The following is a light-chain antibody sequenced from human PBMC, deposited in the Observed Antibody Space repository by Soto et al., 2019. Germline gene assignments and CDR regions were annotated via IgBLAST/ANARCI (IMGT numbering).Light chain of an antibody. CDR2: DAS. J-gene: IGKJ1*01. Sequence: EIQVTQSPSTLSASVGDRVTISCRASQTIASWLAWYQQKPGQAPKLLIYDASILASGIPSRFSGSGSETEFTLTISSLQHDDFATYYCQQDNSHRTCGQG. V-gene: IGKV1-5*01. CDR3: QQDNSHRT. CDR1: QTIASW.